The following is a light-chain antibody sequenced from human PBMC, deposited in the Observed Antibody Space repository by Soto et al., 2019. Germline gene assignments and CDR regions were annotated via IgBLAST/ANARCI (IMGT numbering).Light chain of an antibody. CDR2: RAS. J-gene: IGKJ1*01. Sequence: DIVMTQSPDSLAVSLGERATINCKSSRSVLYTSNNNNYLAWYQQKPRQPPKLLIYRASTRESGVPDRFSGSGSGTDFTLTISGLQAEDVAVYYCQQYYSAPRTFGQGTKVEIK. CDR3: QQYYSAPRT. CDR1: RSVLYTSNNNNY. V-gene: IGKV4-1*01.